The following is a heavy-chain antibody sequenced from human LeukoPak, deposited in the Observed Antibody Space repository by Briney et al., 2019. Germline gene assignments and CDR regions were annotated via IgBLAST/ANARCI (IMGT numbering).Heavy chain of an antibody. J-gene: IGHJ4*02. CDR2: INPNSGGT. V-gene: IGHV1-2*02. CDR1: GYTFTGYY. CDR3: AREVFGVVIVDRYLDY. Sequence: ASVKVSCKASGYTFTGYYMHWVRQAPGQGLEWMGWINPNSGGTNYAQKFQGRVTMTRDTSISTAYMELSRLRSDDTAVYYCAREVFGVVIVDRYLDYWGQGTLVTVSS. D-gene: IGHD3-3*01.